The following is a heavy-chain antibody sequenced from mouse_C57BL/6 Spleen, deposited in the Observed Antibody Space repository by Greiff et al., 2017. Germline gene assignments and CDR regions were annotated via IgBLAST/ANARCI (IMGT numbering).Heavy chain of an antibody. CDR3: ARDLLTGDDY. CDR1: GYSITSGYY. V-gene: IGHV3-6*01. J-gene: IGHJ2*01. Sequence: VQLKESGPGLVKPSQSLSLTCSVTGYSITSGYYWNWIRQFPGNKLEWMGYISYGGSNNYNPSLKNRISITRDTSKNQFFLKLNSVTTEDTATYYCARDLLTGDDYWGQGTTLTVSS. CDR2: ISYGGSN. D-gene: IGHD4-1*01.